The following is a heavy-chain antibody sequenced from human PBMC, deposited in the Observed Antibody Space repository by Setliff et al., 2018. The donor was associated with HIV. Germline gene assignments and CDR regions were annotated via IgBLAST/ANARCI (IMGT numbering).Heavy chain of an antibody. Sequence: PSETLSLTCSVSGASISSYYWSWIRQPPGKGLEWIGYVDYNGRTNYNPSLKSRVTISVDTSKNQFSLKLSSVTAADTAVYYCARGRLYGVVDYWGQGTLVTVSS. J-gene: IGHJ4*02. CDR3: ARGRLYGVVDY. V-gene: IGHV4-59*12. CDR1: GASISSYY. CDR2: VDYNGRT. D-gene: IGHD3-10*01.